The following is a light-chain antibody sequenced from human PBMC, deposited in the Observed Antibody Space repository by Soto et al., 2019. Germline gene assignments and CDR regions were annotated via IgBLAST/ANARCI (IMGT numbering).Light chain of an antibody. CDR3: AAWDVSLVV. CDR1: SSNIGTNT. Sequence: QSVLTQPPSASVTPGQRVTISCSGSSSNIGTNTVIWYQQLPGAAPSLLIYSDNQRPSGVPVRFSGSKSGTSASLAISGLQSEDEADYYCAAWDVSLVVFGGGTKLTVL. CDR2: SDN. V-gene: IGLV1-44*01. J-gene: IGLJ2*01.